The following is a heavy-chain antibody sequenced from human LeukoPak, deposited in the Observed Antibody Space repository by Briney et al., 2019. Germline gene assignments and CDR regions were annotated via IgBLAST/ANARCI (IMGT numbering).Heavy chain of an antibody. CDR3: ARDRDFWSGYYDYYYYYMDV. CDR2: IKQDGSEK. J-gene: IGHJ6*03. Sequence: TGGSLRLSCAASGFTFSNAWMSWVRQAPGKGLEWVANIKQDGSEKYYVDSVKGRFTISRDNAKNSLYLQMNSLRAEDTAVYYCARDRDFWSGYYDYYYYYMDVWGKGTTVTVSS. V-gene: IGHV3-7*01. D-gene: IGHD3-3*01. CDR1: GFTFSNAW.